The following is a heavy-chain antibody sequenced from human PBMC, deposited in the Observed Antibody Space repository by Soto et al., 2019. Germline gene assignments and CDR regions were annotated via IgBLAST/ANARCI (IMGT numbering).Heavy chain of an antibody. D-gene: IGHD2-21*02. V-gene: IGHV4-34*01. J-gene: IGHJ5*02. CDR3: ARGTLAYCGGDCPRALDP. CDR2: INHSGST. Sequence: SETLSLTCAVYGGSFSGYYWSWIRQPPWKGLEWIGEINHSGSTNYNPSLKSRVTISVDTSKNQFSLKLSSVTAADTAVYYCARGTLAYCGGDCPRALDPWGQGTLVTVSS. CDR1: GGSFSGYY.